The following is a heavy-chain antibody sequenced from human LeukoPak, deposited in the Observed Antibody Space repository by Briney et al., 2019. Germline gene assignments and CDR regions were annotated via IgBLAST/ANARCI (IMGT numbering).Heavy chain of an antibody. J-gene: IGHJ6*02. V-gene: IGHV3-30*03. CDR1: GFTFSSYG. CDR2: ISYDGSNK. Sequence: GRSLRLSCAASGFTFSSYGMHWVRQAPGKGLEWVAVISYDGSNKYYADSVKGRFTISRDNSKNTLYLQMNSLRAEDTAVYYCARDLDLLLYGMDVWGQGTTVTVSS. D-gene: IGHD1-26*01. CDR3: ARDLDLLLYGMDV.